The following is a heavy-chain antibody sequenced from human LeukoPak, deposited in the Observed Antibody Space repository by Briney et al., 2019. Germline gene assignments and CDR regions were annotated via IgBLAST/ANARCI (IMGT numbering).Heavy chain of an antibody. V-gene: IGHV4-59*12. J-gene: IGHJ4*02. Sequence: SETLSLTCTVSGGSISSYYWSWIRQPPGKGLEWIGYIYYSGNTNYNPSLKSRVTISVDTSKNTLYLQMSSLRAEDTALYYCARDWFHAIDYWGQGTLVTVSS. CDR1: GGSISSYY. CDR2: IYYSGNT. D-gene: IGHD2/OR15-2a*01. CDR3: ARDWFHAIDY.